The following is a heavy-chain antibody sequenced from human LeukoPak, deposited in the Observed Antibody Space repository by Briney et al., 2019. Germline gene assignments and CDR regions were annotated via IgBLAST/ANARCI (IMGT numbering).Heavy chain of an antibody. CDR2: MYYSGST. Sequence: SETLSLTCSVSGGSISNYYWSWIRQPPGKGLEYIGYMYYSGSTNYNPSLKSRVTISVDTSKNQFSLKLSSVTAADTAVYYCARASGWYLDYWGQGTLVTVSS. V-gene: IGHV4-59*12. CDR3: ARASGWYLDY. CDR1: GGSISNYY. J-gene: IGHJ4*02. D-gene: IGHD6-19*01.